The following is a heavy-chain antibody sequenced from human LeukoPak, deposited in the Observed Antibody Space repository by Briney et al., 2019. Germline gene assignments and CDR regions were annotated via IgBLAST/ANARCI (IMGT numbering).Heavy chain of an antibody. CDR2: IYYSGST. V-gene: IGHV4-39*01. CDR1: GGSISSSSYY. CDR3: ARLRYNWNYGLFDY. Sequence: SETLSLTCTVSGGSISSSSYYWGWIRQPPGKGLEWIGSIYYSGSTHYNPSLKSRITMSVDTSKIQFSLKLNSMTAADTVVYYCARLRYNWNYGLFDYWGQGSLVTVSS. D-gene: IGHD1-7*01. J-gene: IGHJ4*02.